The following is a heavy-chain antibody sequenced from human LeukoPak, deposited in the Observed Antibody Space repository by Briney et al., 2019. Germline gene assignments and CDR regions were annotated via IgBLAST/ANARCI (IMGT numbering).Heavy chain of an antibody. CDR3: AKDLKSMVRAFDI. Sequence: GGSLRLSCAASGFSFRSYDLSWVRQAPGKGLEWVSAISGSGGSTYYADSMKGRFTISRDNSKNTLYLQMNSLRAEDTAVYYCAKDLKSMVRAFDIWGQGTMVTVSS. V-gene: IGHV3-23*01. D-gene: IGHD3-10*01. CDR1: GFSFRSYD. J-gene: IGHJ3*02. CDR2: ISGSGGST.